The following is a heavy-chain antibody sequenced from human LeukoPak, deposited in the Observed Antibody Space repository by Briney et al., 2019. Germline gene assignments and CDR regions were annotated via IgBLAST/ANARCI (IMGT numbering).Heavy chain of an antibody. CDR3: ARDLHYYVAMDV. V-gene: IGHV3-33*01. D-gene: IGHD3-10*02. CDR2: IWYDGSNK. Sequence: GGSLRLSCAASGFTFSSYGMHWVRQAPGKGLEWVAVIWYDGSNKYYADSVKGRFTISRDNSKNTLYLQMNSLRAEDTALYYCARDLHYYVAMDVWGQGTTVTISS. J-gene: IGHJ6*02. CDR1: GFTFSSYG.